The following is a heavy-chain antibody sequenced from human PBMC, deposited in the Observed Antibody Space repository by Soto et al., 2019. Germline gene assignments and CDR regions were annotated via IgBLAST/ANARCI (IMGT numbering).Heavy chain of an antibody. V-gene: IGHV4-30-4*01. CDR1: GGSISSGDYY. Sequence: PSETLSLTCTVSGGSISSGDYYWSWIRQPPGKGLEWIGYIYYSGSTYYNPSLKSRVTISVDTSKNQFSLKLSSVTAADTAVYYCARDNQCTSCYPDYSYGMDVWGQGTTVTVSS. CDR3: ARDNQCTSCYPDYSYGMDV. CDR2: IYYSGST. J-gene: IGHJ6*02. D-gene: IGHD2-2*01.